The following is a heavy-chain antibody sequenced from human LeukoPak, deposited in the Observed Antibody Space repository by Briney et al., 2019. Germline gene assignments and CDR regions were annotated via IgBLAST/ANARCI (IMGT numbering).Heavy chain of an antibody. Sequence: SQTLSLTCTVSGGSISSGSYYWSWIRQPAGKGLEWIGRIYTSGSTNYNPSLKSRVTISVDPSKNQFSLKLSSVTAADTAVYHCARGWTKWGQGTLVTVSS. CDR3: ARGWTK. CDR2: IYTSGST. J-gene: IGHJ4*02. CDR1: GGSISSGSYY. V-gene: IGHV4-61*02. D-gene: IGHD3/OR15-3a*01.